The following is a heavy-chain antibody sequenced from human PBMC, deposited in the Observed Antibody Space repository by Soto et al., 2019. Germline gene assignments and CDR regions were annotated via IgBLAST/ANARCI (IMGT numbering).Heavy chain of an antibody. CDR1: GYTFTSYD. D-gene: IGHD2-21*01. J-gene: IGHJ4*02. Sequence: QVQLVQSGAEVKKPGASVKVSCKASGYTFTSYDVNWWRQATGQGLEWMGWMNPNSGNTGSAQKFQGRVTMTRDTSITTAYLELGSLTSEDTAVYYCADWAGYSSWGQGTLGTVSS. CDR2: MNPNSGNT. V-gene: IGHV1-8*01. CDR3: ADWAGYSS.